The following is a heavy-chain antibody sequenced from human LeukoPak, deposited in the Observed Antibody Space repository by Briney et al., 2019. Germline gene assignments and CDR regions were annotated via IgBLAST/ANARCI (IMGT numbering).Heavy chain of an antibody. V-gene: IGHV1-18*04. CDR1: GYTFTNNY. CDR2: ISAYNGNA. D-gene: IGHD3-22*01. J-gene: IGHJ4*02. Sequence: ASVKVSCKASGYTFTNNYLHWVRQAPGQGLEWMGRISAYNGNANYARNLQDRVTMTTDTSTSTAYMELRRLRPSDTAVYYCARGPRYAYDSSALVLDFWGQGTLVSVSS. CDR3: ARGPRYAYDSSALVLDF.